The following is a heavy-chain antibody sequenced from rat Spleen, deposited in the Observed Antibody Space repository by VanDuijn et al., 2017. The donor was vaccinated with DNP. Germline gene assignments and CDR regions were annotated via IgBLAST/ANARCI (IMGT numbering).Heavy chain of an antibody. D-gene: IGHD1-7*01. J-gene: IGHJ3*01. V-gene: IGHV5-25*01. CDR1: GFTFTNSD. CDR2: ISPSGSRP. CDR3: ATYFGYDYGFAY. Sequence: EVQVVESGGGLVQPGRSMTVSCVASGFTFTNSDMAWVRQAPTKGLEWVASISPSGSRPYSPDSVKGRFTISRDNANGTLYLQMDNLRSEDTATYFCATYFGYDYGFAYWGQGTLVTVSS.